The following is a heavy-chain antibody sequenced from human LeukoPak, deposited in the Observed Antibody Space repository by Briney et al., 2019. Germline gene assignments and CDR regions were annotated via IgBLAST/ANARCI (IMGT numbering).Heavy chain of an antibody. Sequence: GGSLRLSCAASGFTFSSYALIWVRQAPGRALECVSAISGSGGSTYYADSVKGRFTISRDNSKNKLYLQMNSLGAEDTAIYYGAKDSRVVVVAATTPGFDYWGQGSLVTVSS. CDR1: GFTFSSYA. D-gene: IGHD2-15*01. CDR3: AKDSRVVVVAATTPGFDY. CDR2: ISGSGGST. V-gene: IGHV3-23*01. J-gene: IGHJ4*02.